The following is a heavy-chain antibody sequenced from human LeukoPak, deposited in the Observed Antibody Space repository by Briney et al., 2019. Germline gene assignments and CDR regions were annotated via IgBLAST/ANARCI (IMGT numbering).Heavy chain of an antibody. Sequence: GRSLRLSCAASGFTFDDYAMHWVRQTPGKGLEWVSGISWDSGDIGYADSVKGRFTISRDNAKNSLYLQMNSLRAEDTALYYCAKDLGTHYSSSWPFDYWGQGTLVTVAS. CDR1: GFTFDDYA. CDR3: AKDLGTHYSSSWPFDY. J-gene: IGHJ4*02. V-gene: IGHV3-9*01. CDR2: ISWDSGDI. D-gene: IGHD6-13*01.